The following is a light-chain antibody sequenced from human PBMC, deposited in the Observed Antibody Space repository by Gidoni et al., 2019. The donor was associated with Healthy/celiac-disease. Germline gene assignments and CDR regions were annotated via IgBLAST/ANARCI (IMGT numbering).Light chain of an antibody. CDR2: KAS. J-gene: IGKJ1*01. V-gene: IGKV1-5*03. CDR1: QSISSW. Sequence: DIQMTQSPSTLSASVGDRVTITCRASQSISSWLAWYQQKPGKAPKLLIYKASSLESGVPSRFSGSGSGTAFTLTISSLQPDDFATYYCQQYNSYLWTFGQGTKVEIK. CDR3: QQYNSYLWT.